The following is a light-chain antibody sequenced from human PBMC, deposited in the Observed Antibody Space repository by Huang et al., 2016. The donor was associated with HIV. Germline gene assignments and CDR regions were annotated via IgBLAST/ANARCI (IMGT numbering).Light chain of an antibody. V-gene: IGKV3-11*01. CDR2: DAS. J-gene: IGKJ3*01. Sequence: EFVLTQSPATLSLSPGERATLSCRASQSVSNYLAWYQQKPGQAPRLLIYDASSRATGVPARFSGSGSGTDFTLTISSLEPEDFAVYFCQQRSNWPFGPGTRVDIK. CDR3: QQRSNWP. CDR1: QSVSNY.